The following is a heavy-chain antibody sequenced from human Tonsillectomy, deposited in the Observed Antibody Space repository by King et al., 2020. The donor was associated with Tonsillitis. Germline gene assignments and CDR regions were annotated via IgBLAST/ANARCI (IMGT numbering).Heavy chain of an antibody. CDR3: AKGSPLSGWYGASFDY. CDR1: GFTFSSYD. J-gene: IGHJ4*02. Sequence: DVQLVESGGGLVQPGGSLRLSCAASGFTFSSYDMSWVRQAPGKGLVWVSATSGSGVSTYYADSVKGRFTISKDNSKNMLYLQMNSLRAEDTAVYYCAKGSPLSGWYGASFDYWGQGTLVTVSS. CDR2: TSGSGVST. V-gene: IGHV3-23*04. D-gene: IGHD6-19*01.